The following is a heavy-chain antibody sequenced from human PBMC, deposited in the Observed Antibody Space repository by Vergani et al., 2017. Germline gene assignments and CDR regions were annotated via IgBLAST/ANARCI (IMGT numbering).Heavy chain of an antibody. Sequence: QVQLVESGGGVVQPGRSLRLSCAASGFTFSSYGMHWVRQAPGKGLEWVAVISYDGSNKYYADSVKGRFTISRDNSKNTLYLQMNSLRAEDTAVYYCAKDWRGSGWYDGEYMDVWGKGTTVTVSS. CDR3: AKDWRGSGWYDGEYMDV. CDR2: ISYDGSNK. V-gene: IGHV3-30*18. J-gene: IGHJ6*03. CDR1: GFTFSSYG. D-gene: IGHD6-19*01.